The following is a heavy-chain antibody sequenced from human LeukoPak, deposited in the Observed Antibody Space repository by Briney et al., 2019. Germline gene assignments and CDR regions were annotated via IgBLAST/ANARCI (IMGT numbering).Heavy chain of an antibody. J-gene: IGHJ2*01. CDR3: ARERTMRYFYL. V-gene: IGHV4-34*01. D-gene: IGHD3-22*01. Sequence: SETLSLTCAVYGGSFSGYYWSWIRQPPGKGLEWIGEISHSGSTNYNPSLKSRVTISVDTSKNQFSLKVSSVTAADTAVYYCARERTMRYFYLWGRGTLVTVSS. CDR1: GGSFSGYY. CDR2: ISHSGST.